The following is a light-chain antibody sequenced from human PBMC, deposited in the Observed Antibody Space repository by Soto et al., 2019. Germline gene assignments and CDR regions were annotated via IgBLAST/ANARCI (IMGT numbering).Light chain of an antibody. CDR2: GTN. Sequence: QSVLTQPPSVSGAPGQRVIISCTGSSSNIGAHYDVHWYQQLPGAAPKLLIFGTNNRPSGVSDRFSGSKSGTSASLAITGLQTEHEADYYCQSYDSSLSGSWVFGGGTKLTVL. CDR1: SSNIGAHYD. V-gene: IGLV1-40*01. J-gene: IGLJ3*02. CDR3: QSYDSSLSGSWV.